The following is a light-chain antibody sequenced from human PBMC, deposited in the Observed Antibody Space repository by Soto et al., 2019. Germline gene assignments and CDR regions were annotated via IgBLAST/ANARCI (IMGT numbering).Light chain of an antibody. CDR1: QSVLYSSNNKNY. V-gene: IGKV4-1*01. J-gene: IGKJ3*01. CDR3: QEYYSSLLT. Sequence: DIVMTQSPDSLAVSLGERATINCKSSQSVLYSSNNKNYLAWYQQKPGQPPKVLIYWASTRESGVPDRFSGSGSGTDFTLTISNLQAEDVAVYYCQEYYSSLLTFGPGTTVNIK. CDR2: WAS.